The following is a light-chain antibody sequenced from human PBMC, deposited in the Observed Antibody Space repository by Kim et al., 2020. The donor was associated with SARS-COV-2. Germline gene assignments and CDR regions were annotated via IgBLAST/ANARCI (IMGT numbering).Light chain of an antibody. Sequence: EIVLTQSPATLSLSPGERATISCRASLSVGSYLAWYQQEPGQAPRLLIYDASIRTTCIPARISGSGSGTDFTLTISSLVREDLAVYYCQQRSIWRTFGQGNKVDIK. CDR2: DAS. CDR3: QQRSIWRT. V-gene: IGKV3-11*01. CDR1: LSVGSY. J-gene: IGKJ1*01.